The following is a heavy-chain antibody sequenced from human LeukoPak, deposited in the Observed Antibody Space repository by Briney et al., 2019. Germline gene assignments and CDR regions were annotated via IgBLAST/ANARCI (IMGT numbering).Heavy chain of an antibody. J-gene: IGHJ4*02. V-gene: IGHV3-48*01. CDR1: GFTFSSYS. CDR2: ISSSSSTI. D-gene: IGHD3-3*01. CDR3: ARTYYDFWSGYYSHEGNPFDY. Sequence: GGSLRLSCAASGFTFSSYSMNWVRQAPGKGLEWVSDISSSSSTIYYADSVKGRFTFSRDNAKNSLYLEMNSLRAEDTAVYYCARTYYDFWSGYYSHEGNPFDYWGQGTLVTVSS.